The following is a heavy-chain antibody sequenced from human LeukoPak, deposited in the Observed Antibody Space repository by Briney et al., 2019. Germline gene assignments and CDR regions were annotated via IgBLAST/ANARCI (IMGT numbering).Heavy chain of an antibody. J-gene: IGHJ4*02. CDR1: GFTFSNDW. V-gene: IGHV3-7*03. Sequence: GGSLRLSCAASGFTFSNDWMSWVRQAPGKGLEWVANIKQEGSEIYYVDSVKGRFTISKDNAKNSLYLQMNSLRAEDTAVYYCASGELLMNDYWGQGTLVTVSS. CDR2: IKQEGSEI. D-gene: IGHD1-26*01. CDR3: ASGELLMNDY.